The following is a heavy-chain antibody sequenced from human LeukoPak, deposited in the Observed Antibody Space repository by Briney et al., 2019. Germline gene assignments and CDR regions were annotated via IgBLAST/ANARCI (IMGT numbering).Heavy chain of an antibody. CDR3: TTDGVVVVAAFDY. CDR1: GFTFSNAR. CDR2: IKSKTDGGTT. V-gene: IGHV3-15*01. D-gene: IGHD2-15*01. J-gene: IGHJ4*02. Sequence: PGGSLRLSCSASGFTFSNARMSSVRQAPGRGLEWVGRIKSKTDGGTTDYAEPVKGRFTISRDDSKNTLYLQMNSLKTEDTAVYYCTTDGVVVVAAFDYWGQGTLVTVSS.